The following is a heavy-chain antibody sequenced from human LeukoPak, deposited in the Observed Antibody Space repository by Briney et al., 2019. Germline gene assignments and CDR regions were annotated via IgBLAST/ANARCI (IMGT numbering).Heavy chain of an antibody. CDR1: GFTFSDYY. D-gene: IGHD6-13*01. V-gene: IGHV3-11*05. CDR2: ISSSSTDA. CDR3: ARVFSIAAAGTYDY. Sequence: PGGSLRLSCAASGFTFSDYYMTWIRQAPGKGLEWLSYISSSSTDATYADFVKGRFTISRDDAKNSLYLQMNSLRADDTAVYYCARVFSIAAAGTYDYWGQGTMVTVSS. J-gene: IGHJ4*02.